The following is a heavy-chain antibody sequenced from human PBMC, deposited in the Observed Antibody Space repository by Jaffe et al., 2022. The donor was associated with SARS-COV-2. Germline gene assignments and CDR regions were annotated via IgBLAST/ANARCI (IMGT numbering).Heavy chain of an antibody. Sequence: QVQLVESGGGVVQPGRSLRLSCAASGFTFSSYGMHWVRQAPGKGLEWVAVISYDGSNKYYADSVKGRFTISRDNSKNTLYLQMNSLRAEDTAVYYCAKDQVFIHYYDSSGYGGVDYWGQGTLVTVSS. D-gene: IGHD3-22*01. CDR1: GFTFSSYG. CDR3: AKDQVFIHYYDSSGYGGVDY. CDR2: ISYDGSNK. V-gene: IGHV3-30*18. J-gene: IGHJ4*02.